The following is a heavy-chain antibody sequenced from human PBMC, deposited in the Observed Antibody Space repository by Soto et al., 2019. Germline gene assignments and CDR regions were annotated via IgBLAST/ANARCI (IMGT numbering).Heavy chain of an antibody. V-gene: IGHV4-4*07. D-gene: IGHD3-22*01. CDR3: ARVLAEGSGYTDY. CDR2: IYASGST. CDR1: GGSMSTYH. Sequence: QVQLQESGPGLVKPSETLSLTCSVSGGSMSTYHWTWIRQPAGKGLEWIGRIYASGSTNYNPSLKSRVSMSIETSKSQFSLKLRSVTAADTAMYYCARVLAEGSGYTDYWGQGTLVTVSS. J-gene: IGHJ4*02.